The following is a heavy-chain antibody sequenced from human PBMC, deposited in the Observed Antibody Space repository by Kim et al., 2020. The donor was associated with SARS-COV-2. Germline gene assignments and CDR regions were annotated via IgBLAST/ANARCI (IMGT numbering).Heavy chain of an antibody. D-gene: IGHD2-2*01. CDR1: GGSISSYY. CDR2: INYSGST. V-gene: IGHV4-59*13. J-gene: IGHJ6*02. CDR3: ARAIQAAPYYYYYYGMDV. Sequence: SETLSLTCTVSGGSISSYYWSWIRQPPGKGLEWIGYINYSGSTNYNPSLKSRVTISVDTSKNQFSLKLSSVTAADTAVYYCARAIQAAPYYYYYYGMDVWGQGTPVTVSS.